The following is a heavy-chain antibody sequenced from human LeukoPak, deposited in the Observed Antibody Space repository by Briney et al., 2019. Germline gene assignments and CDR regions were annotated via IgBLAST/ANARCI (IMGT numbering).Heavy chain of an antibody. CDR1: GFTFSSYS. D-gene: IGHD1-26*01. J-gene: IGHJ4*02. Sequence: GGSLRLSCAASGFTFSSYSMNWVRQAPGKGLEWVSYISSSSNTIYYADSVKGRFTISRDNAKNSLYLQMNSLRAEDTAVYYCARDSGSYQNWGQGTLVTVSS. CDR2: ISSSSNTI. V-gene: IGHV3-48*04. CDR3: ARDSGSYQN.